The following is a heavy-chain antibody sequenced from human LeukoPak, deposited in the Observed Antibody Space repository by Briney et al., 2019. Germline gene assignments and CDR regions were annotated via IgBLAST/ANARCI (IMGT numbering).Heavy chain of an antibody. V-gene: IGHV3-66*02. J-gene: IGHJ4*02. D-gene: IGHD3-22*01. CDR3: ARVSWTYYYDSSGSFFDY. Sequence: GGSLGLYCATSGFTDSSNDMSWGRQAPANRQKRVSVIYSGGSTYYADSVKGRFTISRDNSKNTLYLQMNSLRAEDTAAYYCARVSWTYYYDSSGSFFDYWGQGTLVTVSS. CDR2: IYSGGST. CDR1: GFTDSSND.